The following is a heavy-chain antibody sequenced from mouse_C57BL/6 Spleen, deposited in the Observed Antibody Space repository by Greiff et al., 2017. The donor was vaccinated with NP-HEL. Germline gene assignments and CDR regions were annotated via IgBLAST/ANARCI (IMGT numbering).Heavy chain of an antibody. CDR3: ARTGRGDYFDY. J-gene: IGHJ2*01. CDR1: GYTFTDYN. Sequence: EVQLQQSGPELVKPGASVKMSCKASGYTFTDYNLHWVKQSHGKSLEWIGYINPNNGGTSYNQKFKGKATLTVNKSSSTAYMELRSLTSEDSAVYYCARTGRGDYFDYWGQGTTLTVSS. D-gene: IGHD4-1*01. CDR2: INPNNGGT. V-gene: IGHV1-22*01.